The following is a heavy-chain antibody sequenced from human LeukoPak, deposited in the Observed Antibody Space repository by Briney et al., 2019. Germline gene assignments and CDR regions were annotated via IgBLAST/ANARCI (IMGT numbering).Heavy chain of an antibody. CDR2: VSGGGGTT. CDR3: AKDMGYCSSATCYGLDY. J-gene: IGHJ4*02. CDR1: GFTFSSYA. Sequence: GGSLRLSCAASGFTFSSYAMSWVRQAPGKGLEWVSTVSGGGGTTYYADSVKGRFTISRDNSKNTLFLQMNSLRAEDTAVYYCAKDMGYCSSATCYGLDYWGQGTLVTVSS. V-gene: IGHV3-23*01. D-gene: IGHD2-2*01.